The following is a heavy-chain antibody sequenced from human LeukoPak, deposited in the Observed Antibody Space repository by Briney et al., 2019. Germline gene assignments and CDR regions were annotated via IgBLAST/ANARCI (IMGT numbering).Heavy chain of an antibody. D-gene: IGHD2-15*01. Sequence: PGGSLRLSCAASGFTVRNYGITCVRQAPGKGLEWVSGISGSSGSTYYADSVKGRFTISRDNSKNTLYLQMNSLRAEDTAVYYCAKAGGQEGGSHGVYYYYMDVWGKGTTVTVSS. CDR1: GFTVRNYG. J-gene: IGHJ6*03. V-gene: IGHV3-23*01. CDR2: ISGSSGST. CDR3: AKAGGQEGGSHGVYYYYMDV.